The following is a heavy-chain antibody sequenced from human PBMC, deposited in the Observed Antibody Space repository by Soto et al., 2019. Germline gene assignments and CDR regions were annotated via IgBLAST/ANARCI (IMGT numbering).Heavy chain of an antibody. Sequence: QVQLVQSGAEVKKPGASVKVSCKASGYTFTSYDINWVRQATGQGLEWMGWMNPNSGNTGYAQKFQGRVTMTRNTSISTAYMELSSLRSEDTAVYYCATTLRARYCSGGSCYVLGYWGQGTLVTVSS. D-gene: IGHD2-15*01. CDR1: GYTFTSYD. V-gene: IGHV1-8*01. CDR2: MNPNSGNT. CDR3: ATTLRARYCSGGSCYVLGY. J-gene: IGHJ4*02.